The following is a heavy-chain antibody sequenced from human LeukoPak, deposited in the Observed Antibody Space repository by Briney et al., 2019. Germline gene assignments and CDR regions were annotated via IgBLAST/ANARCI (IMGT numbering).Heavy chain of an antibody. Sequence: SETLSLTCTVSGGSISSYYWSWIRQPAEKGLEWIGHIYASGNTNYNPSLKSQVTMSVDTSKNQFSLKLSSVTAADTAVYYCARDYVFPPNPYYFEYGGKGFLATVPS. D-gene: IGHD3-16*01. CDR1: GGSISSYY. J-gene: IGHJ4*02. CDR2: IYASGNT. CDR3: ARDYVFPPNPYYFEY. V-gene: IGHV4-4*07.